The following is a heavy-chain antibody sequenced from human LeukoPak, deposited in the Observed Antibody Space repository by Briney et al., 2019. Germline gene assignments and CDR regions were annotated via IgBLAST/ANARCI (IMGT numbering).Heavy chain of an antibody. Sequence: ASVKVSCKASGGTFSSYAISWVRQAPGQGLEWMGGIIPIFGTANYAQKFQGRVTITADESMSTAYMELSSLRSEDTAVYYCARDPLYDSSGYHLLDYWGQGTLVTVSS. CDR3: ARDPLYDSSGYHLLDY. J-gene: IGHJ4*02. CDR2: IIPIFGTA. V-gene: IGHV1-69*13. D-gene: IGHD3-22*01. CDR1: GGTFSSYA.